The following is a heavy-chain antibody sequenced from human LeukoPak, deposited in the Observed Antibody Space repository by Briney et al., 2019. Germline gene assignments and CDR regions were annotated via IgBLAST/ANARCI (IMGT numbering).Heavy chain of an antibody. Sequence: GGSLRLSCAASGFTFSSYSMNWVRQAPGKGLEWVSSISSSSSYIYYADSVKGRFTISRDNAKNSLYLQMNSLRAEDTALYYCAREMRRITMIVLVTPFDYWGQGTLVTVSS. CDR2: ISSSSSYI. CDR1: GFTFSSYS. J-gene: IGHJ4*02. V-gene: IGHV3-21*04. D-gene: IGHD3-22*01. CDR3: AREMRRITMIVLVTPFDY.